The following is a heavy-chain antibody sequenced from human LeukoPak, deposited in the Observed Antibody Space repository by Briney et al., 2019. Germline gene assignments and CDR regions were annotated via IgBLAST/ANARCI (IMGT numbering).Heavy chain of an antibody. Sequence: EASVKVSCKASGYTFTSYDINWVRQATGQGLEWMGWMNPNSGNTGYAQKFQGRVTMTRNTSISTAYMELSSLRSEDTAVYYCAIDYGGNSVFDYWGQGTLVTVSS. D-gene: IGHD4-23*01. CDR3: AIDYGGNSVFDY. CDR2: MNPNSGNT. CDR1: GYTFTSYD. J-gene: IGHJ4*02. V-gene: IGHV1-8*01.